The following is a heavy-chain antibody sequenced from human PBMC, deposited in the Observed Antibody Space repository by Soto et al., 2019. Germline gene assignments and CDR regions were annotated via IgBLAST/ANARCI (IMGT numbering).Heavy chain of an antibody. CDR3: ARDRPGYCSSTSCYGRDY. Sequence: QVQLVQSGAEVKKPGASVKVSCKASGYTFTSYGISWVRQAPGQGLEWMGWISAYNGNTNYAQKLPGRVTMTTDTSTSTAYMELRSLRSDDTAVYYCARDRPGYCSSTSCYGRDYWGQGTLVTVSS. CDR1: GYTFTSYG. V-gene: IGHV1-18*01. D-gene: IGHD2-2*01. CDR2: ISAYNGNT. J-gene: IGHJ4*02.